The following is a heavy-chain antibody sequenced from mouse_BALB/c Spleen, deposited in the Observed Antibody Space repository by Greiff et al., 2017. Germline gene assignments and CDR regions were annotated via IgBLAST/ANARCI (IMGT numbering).Heavy chain of an antibody. J-gene: IGHJ4*01. Sequence: EVQLQQSGAELVRPGALVKLSCKASGFNIKDYYMHWVKQRPEQGLEWLGWIDPENGNTIYDPKFPGKASITADTSSNTAYLQLSSLTSEDTAVYYCARSGFYYGSTPAMDYWGQGTSVTVSS. CDR2: IDPENGNT. V-gene: IGHV14-1*02. CDR1: GFNIKDYY. CDR3: ARSGFYYGSTPAMDY. D-gene: IGHD1-1*01.